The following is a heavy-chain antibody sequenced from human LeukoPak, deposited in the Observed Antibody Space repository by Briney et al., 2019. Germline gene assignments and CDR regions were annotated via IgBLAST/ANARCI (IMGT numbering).Heavy chain of an antibody. J-gene: IGHJ4*02. D-gene: IGHD7-27*01. CDR1: GHTLTELS. CDR2: FDPEDGET. Sequence: ASVKVSYKVSGHTLTELSMHWVRQAPGKGPEWMGGFDPEDGETVYAQKFQGRVTMTEDTSTDTAYMGLSSLRSEDTAVYYRAAPPGRLRGRVAWGLFDYWGQGTLVIVSS. V-gene: IGHV1-24*01. CDR3: AAPPGRLRGRVAWGLFDY.